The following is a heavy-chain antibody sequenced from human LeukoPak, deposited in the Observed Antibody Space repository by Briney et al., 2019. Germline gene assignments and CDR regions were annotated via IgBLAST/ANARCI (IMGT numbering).Heavy chain of an antibody. Sequence: SETLSLTCAVYGGSFSGYYWSWIRQPPGKGLEWIGEINHSGSTNYNPSLKSRVTISVDTSKNQFSLKLSSVTAADTAVYYCARGVGVAAAGFDPWGQGTLVTVSS. CDR2: INHSGST. V-gene: IGHV4-34*01. D-gene: IGHD6-13*01. CDR1: GGSFSGYY. CDR3: ARGVGVAAAGFDP. J-gene: IGHJ5*02.